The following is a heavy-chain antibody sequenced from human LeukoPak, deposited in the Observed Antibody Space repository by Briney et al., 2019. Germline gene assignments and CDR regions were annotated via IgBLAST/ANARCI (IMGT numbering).Heavy chain of an antibody. V-gene: IGHV3-66*01. D-gene: IGHD1-26*01. CDR1: GFIVNYNY. Sequence: GGSLRLSCAASGFIVNYNYISWVRQAPGKGLEWVSVIYSGGSTYYADSVKGRFTISRDNSKNMVYLQMNSLRVEDTAVYYCARVKVGSTYWFDPWGQGTLVTVSS. CDR3: ARVKVGSTYWFDP. CDR2: IYSGGST. J-gene: IGHJ5*02.